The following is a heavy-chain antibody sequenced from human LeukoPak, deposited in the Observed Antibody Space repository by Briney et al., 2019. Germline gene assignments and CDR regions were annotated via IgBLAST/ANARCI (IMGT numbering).Heavy chain of an antibody. V-gene: IGHV3-74*01. D-gene: IGHD6-19*01. CDR2: IKSDGSRT. Sequence: PGGSLRLSCAASGFTFSSYWMHWVRQAPGKGLVWVSRIKSDGSRTSYADSVKGRFTISRDNAKNTLYLQMNSLRAEDTAVYYCAREVGSSGWYDAFNIWGQGTMVTVSS. J-gene: IGHJ3*02. CDR3: AREVGSSGWYDAFNI. CDR1: GFTFSSYW.